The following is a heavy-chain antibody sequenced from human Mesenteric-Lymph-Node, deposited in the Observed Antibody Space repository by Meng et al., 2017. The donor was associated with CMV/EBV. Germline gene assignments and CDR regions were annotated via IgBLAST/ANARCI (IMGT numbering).Heavy chain of an antibody. D-gene: IGHD1-1*01. CDR2: INHSGST. CDR1: GGSFSGYY. Sequence: SETLSLTCAVYGGSFSGYYWSWIRQPPGKGLEWIGEINHSGSTNYNPSLKSRVTISVDTSKNQFSLNLISVTAADTAVYFCARVHGSLFDFWGQGRLVTVSS. J-gene: IGHJ4*02. CDR3: ARVHGSLFDF. V-gene: IGHV4-34*01.